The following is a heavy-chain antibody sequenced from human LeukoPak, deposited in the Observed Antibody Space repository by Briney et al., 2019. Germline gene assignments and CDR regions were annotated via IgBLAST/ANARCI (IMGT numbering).Heavy chain of an antibody. V-gene: IGHV3-13*01. CDR3: VRVAKERVGGVYYFDY. CDR1: GFTFSDYD. D-gene: IGHD1-1*01. Sequence: GGSLRLSCAASGFTFSDYDMHWVRQATGKGLEWVSAIGTAGDTYYTGSVKGRFTISRENAKNSLYLQMNSLRAGDTAVYYCVRVAKERVGGVYYFDYWGQGTPVTISS. J-gene: IGHJ4*02. CDR2: IGTAGDT.